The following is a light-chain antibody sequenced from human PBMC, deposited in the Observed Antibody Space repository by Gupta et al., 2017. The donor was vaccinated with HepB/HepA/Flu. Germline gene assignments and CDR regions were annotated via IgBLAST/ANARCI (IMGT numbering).Light chain of an antibody. Sequence: DMQMTQTPSSLSASVGDRVTITCRASQDISAYLAWFQQKPGRVPKVLIYAASTLQSGVPSRFSGSGSGTDFTLTITSLQPEDFATYFCQKDYSAPFTFGHGTKVEIK. V-gene: IGKV1-27*01. CDR1: QDISAY. CDR2: AAS. CDR3: QKDYSAPFT. J-gene: IGKJ3*01.